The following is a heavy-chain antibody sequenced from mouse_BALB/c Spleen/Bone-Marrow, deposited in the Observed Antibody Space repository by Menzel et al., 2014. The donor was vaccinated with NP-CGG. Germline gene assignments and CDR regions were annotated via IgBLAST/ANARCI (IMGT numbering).Heavy chain of an antibody. D-gene: IGHD2-4*01. J-gene: IGHJ3*01. CDR2: ISNGGIYT. CDR1: GSTFSTYG. CDR3: VRPYDYGTWFAY. V-gene: IGHV5-6*01. Sequence: ECGGDLVKPGGSLKLSCAASGSTFSTYGMSWVRQTPDKRLEWVAAISNGGIYTYYPDTVKGRFTISRDNAKNTLYLQMSSLKSEDTAMYYCVRPYDYGTWFAYWGQGTLVTVSA.